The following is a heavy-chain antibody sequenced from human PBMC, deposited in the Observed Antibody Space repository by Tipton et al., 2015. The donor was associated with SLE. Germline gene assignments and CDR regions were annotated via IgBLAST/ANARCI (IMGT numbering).Heavy chain of an antibody. Sequence: TLSLTCTVSGGSISSYYWSWIRQPAGKGLEWIGRIYTSGSPNYNPSLKSRVTMSVDTSKNQFSLKLSSVTAADTAVYYCARVLSPYLDAFDIWGQGTMVTVSS. D-gene: IGHD3-16*01. CDR2: IYTSGSP. J-gene: IGHJ3*02. V-gene: IGHV4-4*07. CDR3: ARVLSPYLDAFDI. CDR1: GGSISSYY.